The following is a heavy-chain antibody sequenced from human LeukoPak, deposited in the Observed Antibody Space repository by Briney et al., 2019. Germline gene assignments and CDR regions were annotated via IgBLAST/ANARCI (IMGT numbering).Heavy chain of an antibody. J-gene: IGHJ3*02. CDR3: AREQSTLLPDHCSSTSCYDAFDI. D-gene: IGHD2-2*01. Sequence: SETLSLTCIVSGGSISSYYWSWIRQPPGKGLEWIGYIYYSGSTKYNPSLKSRVTISLDTSMNQFSLKLSSVSAADTAVYYCAREQSTLLPDHCSSTSCYDAFDIWGQGTMVTVSS. CDR2: IYYSGST. CDR1: GGSISSYY. V-gene: IGHV4-59*01.